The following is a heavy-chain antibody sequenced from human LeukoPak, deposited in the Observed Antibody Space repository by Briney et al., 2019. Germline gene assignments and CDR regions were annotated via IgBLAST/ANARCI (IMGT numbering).Heavy chain of an antibody. CDR2: ITGSDTNI. J-gene: IGHJ4*02. Sequence: GGSLRLSCAASGFTFSSYVMNWVRQAPGKGLEWVSSITGSDTNIFYADSVRGRFTISRDNSKNTVFLQMDSLRGEDTAIYYCARRGPNWGFFDYWGQGSLVTVSS. CDR1: GFTFSSYV. CDR3: ARRGPNWGFFDY. D-gene: IGHD3-16*01. V-gene: IGHV3-23*01.